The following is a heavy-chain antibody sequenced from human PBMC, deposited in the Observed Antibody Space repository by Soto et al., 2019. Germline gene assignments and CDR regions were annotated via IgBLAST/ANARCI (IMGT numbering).Heavy chain of an antibody. CDR3: AREMVRGVIILFDI. CDR1: SGSISSSNW. V-gene: IGHV4-4*02. D-gene: IGHD3-10*01. J-gene: IGHJ3*02. CDR2: IYHSGST. Sequence: SETLSLTCAVSSGSISSSNWWSWVRQPPGKGLEWIGEIYHSGSTNYNPSLKSRVTISVDKSKNQFSLKLSSVTAADTAVYYCAREMVRGVIILFDIWGQGTMVTVSS.